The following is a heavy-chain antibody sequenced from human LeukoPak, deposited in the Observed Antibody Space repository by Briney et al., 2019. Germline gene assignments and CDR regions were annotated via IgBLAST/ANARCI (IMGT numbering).Heavy chain of an antibody. CDR3: ARLAGYFYDSSGYPKPSSLIDF. J-gene: IGHJ4*02. CDR2: IYYSGST. Sequence: SETLSLTCTVSGGSISSTNYCWGWIRQPPGKGLECIGTIYYSGSTYYSPSLKSRVTISVDTSKNQFSLKLSSVTAADTAMYYCARLAGYFYDSSGYPKPSSLIDFWGQGTLVTVSS. D-gene: IGHD3-22*01. CDR1: GGSISSTNYC. V-gene: IGHV4-39*01.